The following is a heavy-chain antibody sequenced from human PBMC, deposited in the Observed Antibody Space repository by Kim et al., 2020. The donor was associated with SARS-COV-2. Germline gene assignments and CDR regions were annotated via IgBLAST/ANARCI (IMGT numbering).Heavy chain of an antibody. D-gene: IGHD4-17*01. J-gene: IGHJ4*02. Sequence: SETLSLTCAVSGGSISSGSFYWGWIRQPPGQGREWIGSINYGRSTYYNPSLKCRVTISVDTSKNQFSLNLNYVTAADTAVYYCVGDYPRIFDSWGQGTLVTVSS. CDR3: VGDYPRIFDS. CDR1: GGSISSGSFY. CDR2: INYGRST. V-gene: IGHV4-39*01.